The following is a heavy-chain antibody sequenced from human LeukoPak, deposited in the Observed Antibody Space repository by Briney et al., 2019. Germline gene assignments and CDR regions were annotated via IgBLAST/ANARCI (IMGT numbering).Heavy chain of an antibody. V-gene: IGHV1-2*02. CDR2: INPNSGGT. J-gene: IGHJ6*02. CDR1: GYTFTGYY. CDR3: ARYDFWSWNLYYYGMDV. D-gene: IGHD3-3*01. Sequence: GASVKVSCKASGYTFTGYYMHWVRQAPGQGLEWMGWINPNSGGTNYAQKFQGRVTMTRDTSISTAYMELSRLRSDDTAVCYCARYDFWSWNLYYYGMDVWGQGTTVTVSS.